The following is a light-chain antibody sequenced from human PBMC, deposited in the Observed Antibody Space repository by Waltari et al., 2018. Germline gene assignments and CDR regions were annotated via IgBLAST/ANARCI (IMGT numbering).Light chain of an antibody. V-gene: IGLV2-8*01. J-gene: IGLJ1*01. CDR1: SSDVGAYNY. Sequence: QSALTQPPSASGSPGQSVTISCTGTSSDVGAYNYVSWYQQYPDKAPKCMIYEVTKRPSGFPDRFSDSKSGNTASLTVSGLQAEDEADYYCIAYAGNNKYVLGAGTKVTVL. CDR3: IAYAGNNKYV. CDR2: EVT.